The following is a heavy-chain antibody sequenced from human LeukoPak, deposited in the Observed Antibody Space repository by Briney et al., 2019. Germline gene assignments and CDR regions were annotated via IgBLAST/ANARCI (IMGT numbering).Heavy chain of an antibody. CDR3: ARHPTGYPNWFDP. J-gene: IGHJ5*02. V-gene: IGHV4-39*01. Sequence: SETLSLTCTVSADSITSSTYNWAWSRQAPGKGLEWIGSISYSGNTHYNPSLKSRVTISIGTSKNQFSLKLSSVTAADTAVYYCARHPTGYPNWFDPWGQGTLVTVSS. CDR2: ISYSGNT. CDR1: ADSITSSTYN. D-gene: IGHD3-9*01.